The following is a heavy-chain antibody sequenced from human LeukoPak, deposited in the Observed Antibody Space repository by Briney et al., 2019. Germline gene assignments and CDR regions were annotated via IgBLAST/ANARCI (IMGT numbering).Heavy chain of an antibody. Sequence: GGSLRLSCAASGFTCSSYWMHWVRQAPGKGLVWVSRINSDGSSTSYADSVKGRFTISRDNAKNTLYLQMNSLRAEDTAVYYCVRGGYSYVFDYWSQGTLVTVSS. D-gene: IGHD5-18*01. CDR2: INSDGSST. V-gene: IGHV3-74*01. CDR1: GFTCSSYW. J-gene: IGHJ4*02. CDR3: VRGGYSYVFDY.